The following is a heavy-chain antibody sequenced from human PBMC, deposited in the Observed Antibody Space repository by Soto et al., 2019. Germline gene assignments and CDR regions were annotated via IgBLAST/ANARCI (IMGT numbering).Heavy chain of an antibody. CDR2: VHHSWGS. J-gene: IGHJ6*02. V-gene: IGHV4-59*08. CDR1: GGSISSYY. Sequence: QVQLQESGPGLVKPSETLSLSCTVSGGSISSYYWSWFRQSPGKRMEWIGYVHHSWGSSYNPSLQHRVPISLDTSKRQFSLKVTSVTATDTAVYYCARQGFGPLHGLVDVWGQGTTVTVSS. CDR3: ARQGFGPLHGLVDV. D-gene: IGHD3-10*01.